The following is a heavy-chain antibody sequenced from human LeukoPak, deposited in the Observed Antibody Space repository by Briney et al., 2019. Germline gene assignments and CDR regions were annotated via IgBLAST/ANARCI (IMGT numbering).Heavy chain of an antibody. D-gene: IGHD2-15*01. Sequence: GESLKISCKGSGYSFTSYWIGWVRQMPGKGLEWMGIIYPGDSDTRYSPSFQGQVTISADKSISTAYLQWSSLKASDTAMYYCARLASRFVVEDYFDYGGQGTLVTVSS. J-gene: IGHJ4*02. CDR3: ARLASRFVVEDYFDY. CDR2: IYPGDSDT. V-gene: IGHV5-51*01. CDR1: GYSFTSYW.